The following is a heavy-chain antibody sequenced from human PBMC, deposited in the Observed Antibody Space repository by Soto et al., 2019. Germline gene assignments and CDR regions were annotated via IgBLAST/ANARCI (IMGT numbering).Heavy chain of an antibody. D-gene: IGHD1-26*01. CDR3: ARQGGATNYYYYYGMDV. CDR2: IYPGDSDT. Sequence: PGESLKISCKGSGYSFTSYWISWVRQMPGKGLEWMGIIYPGDSDTRYSPSFQGQVTISADKSISIAYLQWSSLKASDTAMYFCARQGGATNYYYYYGMDVWGQGTTVTVSS. CDR1: GYSFTSYW. J-gene: IGHJ6*02. V-gene: IGHV5-51*01.